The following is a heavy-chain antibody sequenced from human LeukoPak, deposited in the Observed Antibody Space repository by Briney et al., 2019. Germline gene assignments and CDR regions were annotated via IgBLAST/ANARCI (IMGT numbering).Heavy chain of an antibody. CDR3: ARARNYYGSVTYFDY. Sequence: PGGSLRLSCAASGFTVSSNYMSWVRQAPGKGLEWVSVIYSGGSTYYADSVKGRFTISRDNSKNTLYLQMNSLRAEDTAVYYCARARNYYGSVTYFDYWGQGTLVTVSS. D-gene: IGHD3-10*01. J-gene: IGHJ4*02. CDR1: GFTVSSNY. CDR2: IYSGGST. V-gene: IGHV3-66*01.